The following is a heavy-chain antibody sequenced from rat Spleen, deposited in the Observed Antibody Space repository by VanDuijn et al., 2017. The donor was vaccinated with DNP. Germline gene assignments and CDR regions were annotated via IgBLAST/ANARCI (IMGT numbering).Heavy chain of an antibody. V-gene: IGHV2-32*01. J-gene: IGHJ2*01. CDR3: ARDLDRAGNFDY. CDR1: GFSLTSYH. D-gene: IGHD1-4*01. CDR2: IWGDGST. Sequence: QVQLKESGPGLVQPSQTLSLTCTVSGFSLTSYHVSWVRQPPGKGLEWMGVIWGDGSTAYNSALKSRLSISRDTSKSQVFLKMSSLKTEDTATYYCARDLDRAGNFDYWGQGVMVTVSS.